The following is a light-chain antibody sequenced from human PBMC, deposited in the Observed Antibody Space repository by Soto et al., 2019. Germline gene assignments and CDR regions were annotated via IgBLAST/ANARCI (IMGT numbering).Light chain of an antibody. CDR2: GNR. J-gene: IGLJ2*01. Sequence: QSVLTQPPSMSGAPGQRVIISCTGSSSNIGAGYDVHWYQQLPGTAPKLLIYGNRYRPSGVPDRFSGSKSATSASLAITGLQADDEADYYCQSYDSSLSAVVFGGGTKLTVL. CDR3: QSYDSSLSAVV. CDR1: SSNIGAGYD. V-gene: IGLV1-40*01.